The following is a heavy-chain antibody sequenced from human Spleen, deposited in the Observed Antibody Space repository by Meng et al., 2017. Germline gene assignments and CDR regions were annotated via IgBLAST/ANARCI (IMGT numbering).Heavy chain of an antibody. CDR3: ASLLCSSTSCPNLDY. Sequence: ASVKVSCKASGYTFTGYYMHWVRQAPGQGLEWMGWINPNSGGTNYAQKFQGRVTMTRDTSISTAYMELSRLRSDDTAVYYCASLLCSSTSCPNLDYWGQGTLVTVSS. V-gene: IGHV1-2*02. CDR2: INPNSGGT. D-gene: IGHD2-2*01. J-gene: IGHJ4*02. CDR1: GYTFTGYY.